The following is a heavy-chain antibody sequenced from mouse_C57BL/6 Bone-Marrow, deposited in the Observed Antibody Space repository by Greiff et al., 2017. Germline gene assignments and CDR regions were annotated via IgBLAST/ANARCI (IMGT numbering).Heavy chain of an antibody. J-gene: IGHJ3*01. CDR1: GYTFTSYW. CDR2: IDPSDSYT. V-gene: IGHV1-69*01. D-gene: IGHD2-2*01. Sequence: VQLQQPGAELVMPGASVKLSCKASGYTFTSYWMHWVKQRPGQGLEWIGEIDPSDSYTNYNQKFKGKSTLTVDKSSSTAYMQLSSLTSEDSAVYYCARGTIYYAYPWFAYWGQGTLVTVSA. CDR3: ARGTIYYAYPWFAY.